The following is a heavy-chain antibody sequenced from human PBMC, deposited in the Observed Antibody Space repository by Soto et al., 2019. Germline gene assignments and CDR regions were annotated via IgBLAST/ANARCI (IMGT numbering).Heavy chain of an antibody. CDR3: ARDRIYYYDSSGYYTPYYFDY. D-gene: IGHD3-22*01. CDR2: IIPIFGTA. CDR1: GGTFSSYA. Sequence: ASVKVSCKASGGTFSSYAISWVRQAPGQGLEWMGGIIPIFGTANYAQKFQGRVTITADESTSTAYMELSSLRSEDTAVYYCARDRIYYYDSSGYYTPYYFDYWGQGTLVTVSS. V-gene: IGHV1-69*13. J-gene: IGHJ4*02.